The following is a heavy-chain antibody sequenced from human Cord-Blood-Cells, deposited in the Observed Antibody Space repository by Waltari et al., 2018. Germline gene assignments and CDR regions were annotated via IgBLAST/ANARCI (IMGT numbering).Heavy chain of an antibody. Sequence: ASGFTVSSNYMSWVRQAPGKGLEWVSVIYSGGSTYYADSVKGRFTISRDNSKNTLYLQMNSLRAEDTAVYYCARSGWYDDAFDIWGQGTMVTVSS. J-gene: IGHJ3*02. CDR3: ARSGWYDDAFDI. V-gene: IGHV3-53*01. CDR2: IYSGGST. D-gene: IGHD6-19*01. CDR1: GFTVSSNY.